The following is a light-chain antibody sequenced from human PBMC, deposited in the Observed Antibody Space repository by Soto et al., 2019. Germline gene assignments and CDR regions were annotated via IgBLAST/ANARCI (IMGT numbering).Light chain of an antibody. CDR1: SSDVGTSNL. J-gene: IGLJ2*01. CDR3: CSYAGTTSHVI. Sequence: QSALTQPASVSGSPGQSITISCSGSSSDVGTSNLVSWYQQCPGKAPKLMIYEGTKRPSGVSNRLSGSKSANTASLTISGLQADDEADYYCCSYAGTTSHVIFGGGTKRTVL. V-gene: IGLV2-23*01. CDR2: EGT.